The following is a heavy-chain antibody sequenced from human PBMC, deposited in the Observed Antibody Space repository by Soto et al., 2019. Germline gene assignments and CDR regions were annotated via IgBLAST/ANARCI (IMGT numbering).Heavy chain of an antibody. CDR1: GFTFDDYA. Sequence: EVQLVESGGGLVQPGRSLRLSCAASGFTFDDYAMHWVRQAPGKGLEWVSGISWNSGSIGYADSVKGRFTISRDNAKNSLYLQMNSLRAEDTALYYCAKRDYFQHWGQGTLVTVSS. V-gene: IGHV3-9*01. CDR2: ISWNSGSI. J-gene: IGHJ1*01. CDR3: AKRDYFQH.